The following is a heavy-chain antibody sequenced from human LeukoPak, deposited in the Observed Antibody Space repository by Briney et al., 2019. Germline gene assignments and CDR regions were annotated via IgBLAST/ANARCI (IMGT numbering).Heavy chain of an antibody. J-gene: IGHJ4*02. CDR3: ARAGRYYYDSSGYYVDY. Sequence: KASETLSLTCAVYGGSFSGYYWSWIRQPPGKGLEWIGEINHSGSTNYNPFLKSRVTISVDTSKNQFSLKLSSVTAADTAVYYCARAGRYYYDSSGYYVDYWGQGTLVTVSS. D-gene: IGHD3-22*01. CDR2: INHSGST. V-gene: IGHV4-34*01. CDR1: GGSFSGYY.